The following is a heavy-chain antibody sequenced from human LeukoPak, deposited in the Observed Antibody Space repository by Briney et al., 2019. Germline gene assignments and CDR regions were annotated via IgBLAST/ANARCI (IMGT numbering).Heavy chain of an antibody. Sequence: GGSLRLSCATSGFSFSDFDMQWVRQAPGQGLEWVGFIRSDGSDTYYGDSVKGRFTISRDNSKKILHLQMNSLRPGDTAVYYCAIIPLGGRFDYWGQGTLVIVSS. V-gene: IGHV3-30*02. D-gene: IGHD3-10*01. CDR1: GFSFSDFD. J-gene: IGHJ4*02. CDR2: IRSDGSDT. CDR3: AIIPLGGRFDY.